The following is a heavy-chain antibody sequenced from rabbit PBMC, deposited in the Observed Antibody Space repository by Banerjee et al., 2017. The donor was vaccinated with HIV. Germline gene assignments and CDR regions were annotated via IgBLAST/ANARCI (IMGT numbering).Heavy chain of an antibody. CDR1: GFSFNNNYY. CDR2: IYTGSSGIP. CDR3: ARGDGGWYSWLDL. J-gene: IGHJ5*01. V-gene: IGHV1S40*01. Sequence: QSLQESGGGLVQPGASLTLTCIASGFSFNNNYYMCWVRQAPGKGLEWIGCIYTGSSGIPYYANWAKGRFTISSPSSTTVTLQLTSLTAADTATYFCARGDGGWYSWLDLWGPGTLVTVS. D-gene: IGHD5-1*01.